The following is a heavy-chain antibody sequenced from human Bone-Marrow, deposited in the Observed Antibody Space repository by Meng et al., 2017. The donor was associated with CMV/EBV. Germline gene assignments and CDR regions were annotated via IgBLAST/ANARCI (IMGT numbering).Heavy chain of an antibody. Sequence: SNTISWVPKAPGQGLEWMGRIIPILGIENYAQKFQGRVTITADKSTSTAYMELSSLRSEDTAVYYCARDRGYYDSSGYFPLDAFDIWGQGTMVTVSS. CDR1: SNT. D-gene: IGHD3-22*01. CDR2: IIPILGIE. V-gene: IGHV1-69*04. CDR3: ARDRGYYDSSGYFPLDAFDI. J-gene: IGHJ3*02.